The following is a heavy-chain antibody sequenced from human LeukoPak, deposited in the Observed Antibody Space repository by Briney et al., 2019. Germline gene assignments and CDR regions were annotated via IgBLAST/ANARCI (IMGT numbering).Heavy chain of an antibody. D-gene: IGHD3-16*01. CDR3: ARYVLLMDY. V-gene: IGHV3-48*01. Sequence: PGGSLRLSCAASGFTFSSYSMNWVRQAPGEGLEWLAYISRDGNIIVYADSVKGRFIISRDNAKQSVYLEMTSLRPEDTAVYYCARYVLLMDYWGQGTLVTVSS. CDR2: ISRDGNII. CDR1: GFTFSSYS. J-gene: IGHJ4*02.